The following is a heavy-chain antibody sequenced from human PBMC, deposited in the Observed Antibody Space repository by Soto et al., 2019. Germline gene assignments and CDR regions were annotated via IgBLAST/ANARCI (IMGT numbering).Heavy chain of an antibody. CDR2: ISWNSGSI. CDR1: GFTFDDYA. CDR3: AKDSHPNLQTCMDV. V-gene: IGHV3-9*01. D-gene: IGHD4-4*01. J-gene: IGHJ6*02. Sequence: QPGGSLRLSCAASGFTFDDYAMHWVRQAPGKGLEWVSGISWNSGSIGYADSVKGRFTISRDNAKNSLYLQMNSLRAEDTALYYCAKDSHPNLQTCMDVWGQGTTVTVSS.